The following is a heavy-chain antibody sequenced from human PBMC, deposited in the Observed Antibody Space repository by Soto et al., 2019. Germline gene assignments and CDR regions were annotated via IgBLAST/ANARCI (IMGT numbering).Heavy chain of an antibody. D-gene: IGHD7-27*01. V-gene: IGHV3-30*03. Sequence: HPGGSLRLSCAASGFTFSSYGMHWVRQAPGKGLEWVAVISYDGTNKFYADSVKGRFTISRDNSKSTLYLQVDSLRPEDAAVYYCARDPKTSGGQHWAFNYFDSWGQGTLVTVSS. CDR2: ISYDGTNK. J-gene: IGHJ4*02. CDR3: ARDPKTSGGQHWAFNYFDS. CDR1: GFTFSSYG.